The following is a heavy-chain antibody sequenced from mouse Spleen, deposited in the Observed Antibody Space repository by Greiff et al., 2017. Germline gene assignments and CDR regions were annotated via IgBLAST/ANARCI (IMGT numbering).Heavy chain of an antibody. Sequence: VQLQQSGPELVKPGDSVKISCKASGYSFTGYFMNWVMQSHGKSLEWIGRINPYNGDTFYNQKFKGKATLTVDKSSSTAHMELRSLTSEDSAVYYCARLSYGNFYFDYWGQGTTLTVSS. J-gene: IGHJ2*01. CDR1: GYSFTGYF. D-gene: IGHD2-1*01. CDR3: ARLSYGNFYFDY. V-gene: IGHV1-20*01. CDR2: INPYNGDT.